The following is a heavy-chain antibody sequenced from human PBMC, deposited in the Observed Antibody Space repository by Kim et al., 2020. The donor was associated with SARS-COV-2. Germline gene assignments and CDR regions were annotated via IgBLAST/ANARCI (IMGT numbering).Heavy chain of an antibody. D-gene: IGHD3-10*01. CDR2: ISSSSYSI. V-gene: IGHV3-48*04. CDR1: GFTFSSYN. CDR3: AREHYGSGSYHLDY. J-gene: IGHJ4*02. Sequence: GGSLRLSCAASGFTFSSYNMNWVRQAPGKGLEWVSYISSSSYSIYYADSVKGRFTISRDNAENSLYLQMNSLRAEDTAVYYCAREHYGSGSYHLDYWGQGTLVTVSS.